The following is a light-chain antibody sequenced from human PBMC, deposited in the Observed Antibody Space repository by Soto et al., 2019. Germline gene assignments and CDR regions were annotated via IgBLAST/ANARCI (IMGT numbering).Light chain of an antibody. V-gene: IGKV3-15*01. CDR1: QIFSSS. J-gene: IGKJ1*01. CDR2: GAS. Sequence: EIMMTQSPATLSLSPVERATLSCRASQIFSSSLAWYQQKPGQSPRLLIYGASTRATGIPARFSGSGSGTEFTLTINSLQAEDFEVYYWQQDKTWCTFGQWTMVDI. CDR3: QQDKTWCT.